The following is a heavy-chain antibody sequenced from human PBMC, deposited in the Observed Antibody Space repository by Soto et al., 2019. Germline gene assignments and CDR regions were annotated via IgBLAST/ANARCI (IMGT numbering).Heavy chain of an antibody. CDR1: GGSISSYY. D-gene: IGHD3-9*01. Sequence: SETLSLTCTVPGGSISSYYWSWIRQPPGKGLEWIGYIYYSGSTNYNPSLKSRVTMSVDTSKNQFSLKLSSVTAADTAVYYCARRGVGYDILTGYVRDYYYMDVWGKGTTVTVSS. CDR2: IYYSGST. CDR3: ARRGVGYDILTGYVRDYYYMDV. V-gene: IGHV4-59*08. J-gene: IGHJ6*03.